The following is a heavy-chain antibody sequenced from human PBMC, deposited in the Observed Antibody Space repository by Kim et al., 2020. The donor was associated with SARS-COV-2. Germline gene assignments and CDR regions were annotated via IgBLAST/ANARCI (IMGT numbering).Heavy chain of an antibody. J-gene: IGHJ6*02. D-gene: IGHD6-19*01. CDR2: ISGSGGST. V-gene: IGHV3-23*01. CDR3: AKTESRVSRYSSGWYEYYYYGMDV. CDR1: GFTFSSYA. Sequence: GGSLRLSCAASGFTFSSYAMSWVRKAPGKGLEWVSAISGSGGSTYYADSVKGRFTISRDNSKNTLYLQMNSLRAEDTAVYYCAKTESRVSRYSSGWYEYYYYGMDVWGQGTTVTVSS.